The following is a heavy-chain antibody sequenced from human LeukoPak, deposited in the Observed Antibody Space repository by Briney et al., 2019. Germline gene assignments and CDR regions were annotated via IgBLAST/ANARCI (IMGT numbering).Heavy chain of an antibody. J-gene: IGHJ4*02. CDR1: GGSVSSGSYY. D-gene: IGHD1-26*01. Sequence: SETLSLTCTVSGGSVSSGSYYWSWIRQPPGKGPEWIGYIYYSGSTNYNPSLKSRVTISVDTSKNQFSLKLSSVTAADTAVYYCARDQGGSPWDWGQGTLVTVSS. CDR3: ARDQGGSPWD. CDR2: IYYSGST. V-gene: IGHV4-61*01.